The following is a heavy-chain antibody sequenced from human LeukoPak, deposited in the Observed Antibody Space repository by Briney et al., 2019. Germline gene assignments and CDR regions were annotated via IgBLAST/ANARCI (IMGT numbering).Heavy chain of an antibody. Sequence: GGSLRLSCAASGFTFDDYGMSWVRQAPGKGLEWVSGINWNGGSTGYADSVKGRFTISRDNAKNSLYLQMNSLRAKDTALYYCARSSGWELPNSHLDYWGQGTLVTVSS. CDR1: GFTFDDYG. D-gene: IGHD1-7*01. J-gene: IGHJ4*02. CDR2: INWNGGST. CDR3: ARSSGWELPNSHLDY. V-gene: IGHV3-20*04.